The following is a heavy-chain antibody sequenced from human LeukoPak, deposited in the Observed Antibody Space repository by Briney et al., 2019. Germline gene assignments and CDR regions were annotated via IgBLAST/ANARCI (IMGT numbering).Heavy chain of an antibody. J-gene: IGHJ4*02. CDR1: GYTFTGYY. D-gene: IGHD6-19*01. CDR3: ARDLGIAVAGTG. CDR2: INPNSGGT. V-gene: IGHV1-2*02. Sequence: ASVKVSCKASGYTFTGYYMHWVRQAPGQGLEWMGWINPNSGGTNYAQKFQGRVTMTRDTSISTAHMELSRLRSDDTAVYYCARDLGIAVAGTGWGQGTLVTVSS.